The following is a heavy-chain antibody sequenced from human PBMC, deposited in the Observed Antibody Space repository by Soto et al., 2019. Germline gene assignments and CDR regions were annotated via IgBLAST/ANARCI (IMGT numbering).Heavy chain of an antibody. CDR3: ARGLNYYDSSGYYYYFDY. V-gene: IGHV1-69*13. CDR1: GGGNLRDYR. CDR2: IIPKLGSA. D-gene: IGHD3-22*01. J-gene: IGHJ4*02. Sequence: ASVKVSCKASGGGNLRDYRTTWVRQAPGQGLEWMGGIIPKLGSANYAQNFQGRVTITADESTGTVNMELRSLSSVTAADTAVYYCARGLNYYDSSGYYYYFDYWGQGTLVTVSS.